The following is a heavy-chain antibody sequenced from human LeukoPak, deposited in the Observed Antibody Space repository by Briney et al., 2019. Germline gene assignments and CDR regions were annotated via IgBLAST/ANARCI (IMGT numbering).Heavy chain of an antibody. CDR1: RFTFSSYG. J-gene: IGHJ1*01. Sequence: GRSLRLSCAASRFTFSSYGMHWVRQAPGKGLEWVAVIWYDGSNKYYADSVKGRFTISRDNSKNTLYLQMNSLEAEDTAVYYCARDRYCSGGSCYSPSLTGYFQHWGQGTLVTVSS. CDR2: IWYDGSNK. V-gene: IGHV3-33*01. CDR3: ARDRYCSGGSCYSPSLTGYFQH. D-gene: IGHD2-15*01.